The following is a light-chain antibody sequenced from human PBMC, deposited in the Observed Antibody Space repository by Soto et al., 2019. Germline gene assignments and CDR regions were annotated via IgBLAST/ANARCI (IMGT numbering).Light chain of an antibody. CDR3: QSYDSSLSVLV. V-gene: IGLV1-40*01. CDR2: GNT. J-gene: IGLJ2*01. CDR1: SSNIGAGYD. Sequence: QAVVTQPPSVSGAPGQRVTISCTGSSSNIGAGYDVHWYQHLPGAAPKLLIYGNTNRPSGVPDRFAGSKSGTSASLAIIGLQAEDEADYYCQSYDSSLSVLVFGGGTKVTVL.